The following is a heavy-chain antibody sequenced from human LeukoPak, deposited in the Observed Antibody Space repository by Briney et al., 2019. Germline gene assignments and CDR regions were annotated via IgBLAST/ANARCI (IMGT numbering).Heavy chain of an antibody. D-gene: IGHD1-26*01. Sequence: KPSETLSLTCTVSGGSFSIDNYYWAWIRQPPGKGLQWIGSIYYSGITYYDPSLESRLTISVPTSRNKLSLKLTSVTAADTAVYFCARRKDGAMDPPFDYWGQGILVTVSS. J-gene: IGHJ4*02. CDR1: GGSFSIDNYY. CDR2: IYYSGIT. CDR3: ARRKDGAMDPPFDY. V-gene: IGHV4-39*01.